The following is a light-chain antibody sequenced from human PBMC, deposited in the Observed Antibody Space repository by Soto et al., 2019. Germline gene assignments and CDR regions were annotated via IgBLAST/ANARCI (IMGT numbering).Light chain of an antibody. V-gene: IGKV1-5*03. CDR2: KAS. CDR1: QSITDW. CDR3: QYGDYYSWT. J-gene: IGKJ1*01. Sequence: DIQMTQSPSTLSASVGDSVTITCRASQSITDWLAWYQQKPGKAPKFLIYKASNLEGGVPSRFSGSESGTECTLTISSVQPDEFANYYCQYGDYYSWTFGQGTKVAIK.